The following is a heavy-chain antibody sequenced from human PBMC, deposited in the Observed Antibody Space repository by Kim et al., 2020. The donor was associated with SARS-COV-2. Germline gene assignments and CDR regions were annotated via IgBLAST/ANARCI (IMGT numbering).Heavy chain of an antibody. Sequence: SETLSLTCAVYGGSFSGYYWSWIRQPPGKGLEWIGEINHSGSTNYNPSLKSRVTISVDTSKNQFSLKLSSVTAADTAVYYCARVAPSPLRKQWLVGMGAFDIWGQGTMVTVSS. CDR3: ARVAPSPLRKQWLVGMGAFDI. V-gene: IGHV4-34*01. J-gene: IGHJ3*02. CDR1: GGSFSGYY. D-gene: IGHD6-19*01. CDR2: INHSGST.